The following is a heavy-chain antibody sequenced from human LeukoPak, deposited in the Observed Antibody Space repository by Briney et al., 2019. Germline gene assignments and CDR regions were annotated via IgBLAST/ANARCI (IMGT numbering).Heavy chain of an antibody. V-gene: IGHV1-18*01. CDR2: ISVYNGNR. D-gene: IGHD6-6*01. J-gene: IGHJ4*02. Sequence: MAWISVYNGNRRYAQNFQGRVTLTRDKTTTTAYMEMTSLRSDDTATYYCARDGRWEYSYWYSFDYWGQGTLVTASS. CDR3: ARDGRWEYSYWYSFDY.